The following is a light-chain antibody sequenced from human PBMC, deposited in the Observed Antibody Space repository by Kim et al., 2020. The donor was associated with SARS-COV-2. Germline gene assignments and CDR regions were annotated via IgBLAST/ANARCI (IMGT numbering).Light chain of an antibody. V-gene: IGLV3-19*01. J-gene: IGLJ2*01. CDR3: SSRDTTNSHVV. Sequence: SSELTQDPAVSVALGQTVKITCQGDSLKTSYATWYQQKPGQAPVLVLYGKDNRPLGIPDRFSGSSSSNSGSLTITGAQAEDEADYYCSSRDTTNSHVVFGGGTQLTVL. CDR1: SLKTSY. CDR2: GKD.